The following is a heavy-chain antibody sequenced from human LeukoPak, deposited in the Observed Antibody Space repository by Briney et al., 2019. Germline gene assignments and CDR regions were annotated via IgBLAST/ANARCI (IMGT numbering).Heavy chain of an antibody. Sequence: GRSLRLSCAASGFTFSSYGMHWVRQAPGKGLGWGAVISYDGSNKYYADSVKGRFTISRDNSKNTPYLQMNSLRAEDTAVYYCAKDERYYYDSSGYYPDAFDIWGQGTMVTVSS. D-gene: IGHD3-22*01. CDR2: ISYDGSNK. J-gene: IGHJ3*02. V-gene: IGHV3-30*18. CDR3: AKDERYYYDSSGYYPDAFDI. CDR1: GFTFSSYG.